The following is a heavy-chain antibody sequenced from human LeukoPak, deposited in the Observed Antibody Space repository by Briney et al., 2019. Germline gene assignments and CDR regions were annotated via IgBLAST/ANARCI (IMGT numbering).Heavy chain of an antibody. J-gene: IGHJ4*02. CDR3: ARPYTSGWHRLFDS. V-gene: IGHV1-8*01. Sequence: GASVKVSCKASGYTFTSYDINWVRQATGQGLEWMGWMNLNSGNTGYAQKFQGRVTMTRNTSISTAYMELSSLRSEDTAVYYCARPYTSGWHRLFDSWGQGTLVTVSS. CDR1: GYTFTSYD. CDR2: MNLNSGNT. D-gene: IGHD6-19*01.